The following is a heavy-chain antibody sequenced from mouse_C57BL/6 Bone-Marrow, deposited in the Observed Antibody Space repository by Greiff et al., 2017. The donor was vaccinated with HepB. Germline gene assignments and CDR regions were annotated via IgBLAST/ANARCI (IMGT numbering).Heavy chain of an antibody. V-gene: IGHV7-1*01. J-gene: IGHJ1*03. D-gene: IGHD1-1*01. Sequence: EVMLVESGGGLVQSGRSLRLSCATSGFTFSDFYMEWVRQAPGKGLEWIAASRNKANDYTTEYSASVKGRFIVSRDTSQSILYLQMNALRAEDTAIYYCAREAYGSSYANWYFDVWGTGTTVTVSS. CDR2: SRNKANDYTT. CDR1: GFTFSDFY. CDR3: AREAYGSSYANWYFDV.